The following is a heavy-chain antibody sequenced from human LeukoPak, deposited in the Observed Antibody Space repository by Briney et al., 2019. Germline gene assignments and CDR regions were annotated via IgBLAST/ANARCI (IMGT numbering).Heavy chain of an antibody. CDR1: GGTFSSYA. D-gene: IGHD1-1*01. J-gene: IGHJ4*02. V-gene: IGHV1-69*04. Sequence: GASVKVSCKASGGTFSSYAISWVRQAPGQGLEWMGRIIPILGIANYAQKFQGRVTITADKSTSTAYMELSSLRSEDTAVYYCARDRPVGTGTALIDYWGQGTLVTVSS. CDR2: IIPILGIA. CDR3: ARDRPVGTGTALIDY.